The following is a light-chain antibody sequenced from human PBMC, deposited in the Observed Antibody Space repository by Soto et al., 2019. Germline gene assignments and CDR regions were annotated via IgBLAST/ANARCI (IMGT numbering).Light chain of an antibody. V-gene: IGKV3D-15*01. CDR2: DIS. Sequence: EIVIPQSPATLSVPQGERLTLSCKARQSGSSVVAYYQQQPGQAPRLVIYDISTRATGVPTMSSGGGSGTVSTPTSSSLQSEDFAVYYCQQYNSWPLTFGGGTKVDIK. J-gene: IGKJ4*01. CDR3: QQYNSWPLT. CDR1: QSGSSV.